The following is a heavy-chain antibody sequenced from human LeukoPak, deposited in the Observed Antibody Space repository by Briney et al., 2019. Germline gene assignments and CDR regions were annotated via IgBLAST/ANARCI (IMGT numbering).Heavy chain of an antibody. CDR3: ARETAREGYYYYYYMDV. CDR2: INWNGGST. Sequence: PAGSLTLSCPASGFTFDNYGMSWVRQPQGKGLEWDSGINWNGGSTGYADSGKGRFTISRDNAKNSLYLQMNSLRAEDTALYYCARETAREGYYYYYYMDVWGKGTTVTVSS. J-gene: IGHJ6*03. D-gene: IGHD2-21*02. CDR1: GFTFDNYG. V-gene: IGHV3-20*04.